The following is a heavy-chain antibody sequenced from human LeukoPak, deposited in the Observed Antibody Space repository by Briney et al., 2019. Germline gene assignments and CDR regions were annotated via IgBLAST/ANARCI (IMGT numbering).Heavy chain of an antibody. CDR3: ARDLTYGSGSFDY. D-gene: IGHD3-10*01. V-gene: IGHV3-64*04. CDR2: ISGSGNGGSI. CDR1: GFVFSIYT. J-gene: IGHJ4*02. Sequence: GGSLRLSCSASGFVFSIYTMYWVRQAPGKGPEYVSTISGSGNGGSIYYADSVKGRFTISRDDSKNTLYLQMNSLRAEDTAVYYCARDLTYGSGSFDYWGQGTLVTVSS.